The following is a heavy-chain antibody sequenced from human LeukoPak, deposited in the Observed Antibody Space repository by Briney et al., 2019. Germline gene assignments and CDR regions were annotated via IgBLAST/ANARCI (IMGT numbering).Heavy chain of an antibody. D-gene: IGHD1-26*01. V-gene: IGHV3-30-3*01. CDR2: ISYDGSNK. Sequence: GGSLRLSCAASGFTFSSYAMHWVRQAPGKGLEWVAVISYDGSNKYYADSVKGRFTISRDNSKSTLYLQMNSLRAEDTAVYYCARWGFGESYWGQGTLVTVSS. CDR3: ARWGFGESY. CDR1: GFTFSSYA. J-gene: IGHJ4*02.